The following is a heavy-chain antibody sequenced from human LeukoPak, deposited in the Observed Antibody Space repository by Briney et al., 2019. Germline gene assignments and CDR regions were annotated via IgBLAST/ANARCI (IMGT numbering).Heavy chain of an antibody. V-gene: IGHV1-2*02. CDR3: ARSPSYYDFWSGYYGFDY. J-gene: IGHJ4*02. CDR1: GYTFTGYY. Sequence: ASVKVSCKGSGYTFTGYYMHWVRQAPGQGLEWMGWINPNSGGTNYAQKFQGRVTMTRDTSISTAYMELSRLRSDDTAVYYCARSPSYYDFWSGYYGFDYWGQGTLVTVSS. CDR2: INPNSGGT. D-gene: IGHD3-3*01.